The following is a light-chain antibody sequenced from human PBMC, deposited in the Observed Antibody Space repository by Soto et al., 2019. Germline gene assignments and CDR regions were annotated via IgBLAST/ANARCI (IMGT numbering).Light chain of an antibody. CDR3: QQRSNWPIT. CDR1: QSVSSC. CDR2: GAS. J-gene: IGKJ5*01. Sequence: DIVMTQSPATLSASPGERATLTCRASQSVSSCLAWYQQKPGQAPRLLIYGASTRATGIPARFSGSGSGTESTLTISSLEPEDFAVYYCQQRSNWPITFGQGTRLEIK. V-gene: IGKV3-15*01.